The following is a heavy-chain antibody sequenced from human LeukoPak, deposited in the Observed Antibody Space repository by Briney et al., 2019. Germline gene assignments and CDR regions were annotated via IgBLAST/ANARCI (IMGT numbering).Heavy chain of an antibody. CDR3: AKDLSWDFWSGSLGY. Sequence: PGGSLRLSCAASGLTFSSYAMTWVRQAPGKGLEWVSSISGSGASTYRADSVKGRFTISRDNSKNTLYLQMNSLTAEDTAIYYCAKDLSWDFWSGSLGYWGQGTLVTVSS. CDR2: ISGSGAST. D-gene: IGHD3-3*01. CDR1: GLTFSSYA. V-gene: IGHV3-23*01. J-gene: IGHJ4*02.